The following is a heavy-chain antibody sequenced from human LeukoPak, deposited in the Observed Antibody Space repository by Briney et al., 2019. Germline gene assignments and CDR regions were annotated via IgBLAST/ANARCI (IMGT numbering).Heavy chain of an antibody. V-gene: IGHV4-34*01. J-gene: IGHJ4*02. Sequence: SETLSLTCAVYGGSFSGYYWSWIRQPPGKGPEWIGEINHSGSTNYNPALKSRVTISVDTSKNQFSLKLSSVTAADTAVYYCARGPGSGSYYGYWGQGTLVTVSS. CDR1: GGSFSGYY. CDR3: ARGPGSGSYYGY. CDR2: INHSGST. D-gene: IGHD3-10*01.